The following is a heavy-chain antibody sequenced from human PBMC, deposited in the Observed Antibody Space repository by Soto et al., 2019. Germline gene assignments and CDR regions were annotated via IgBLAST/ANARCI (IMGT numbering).Heavy chain of an antibody. J-gene: IGHJ4*02. CDR2: IYPGDSDT. Sequence: EYLKISCKGSGYSFTSYWIGWVRQMPGKGLEWMGIIYPGDSDTRYSPSFQGQVTISADKSISTAYLQWSSLKASDSAIYYCARTSGSYLYYFDYWGQGTVVTVS. D-gene: IGHD1-26*01. CDR1: GYSFTSYW. CDR3: ARTSGSYLYYFDY. V-gene: IGHV5-51*01.